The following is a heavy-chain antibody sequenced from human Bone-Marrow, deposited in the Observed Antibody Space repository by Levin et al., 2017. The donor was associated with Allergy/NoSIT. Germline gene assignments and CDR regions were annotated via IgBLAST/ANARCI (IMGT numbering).Heavy chain of an antibody. CDR1: GFTFSSYG. CDR2: ISYDGSNK. Sequence: GGSLRLSCAASGFTFSSYGMHWVRQAPGKGLEWVAVISYDGSNKYYADSVKGRFTISRDNSKNTLYLQMNSLRAEDTAVYYCAKVFVGAYSSSRYFDLWGRGTLVTVSS. CDR3: AKVFVGAYSSSRYFDL. V-gene: IGHV3-30*18. J-gene: IGHJ2*01. D-gene: IGHD6-6*01.